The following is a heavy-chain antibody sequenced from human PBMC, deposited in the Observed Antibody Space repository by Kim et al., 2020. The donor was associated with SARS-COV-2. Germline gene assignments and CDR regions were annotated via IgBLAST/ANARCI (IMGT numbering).Heavy chain of an antibody. D-gene: IGHD3-22*01. V-gene: IGHV3-13*01. CDR2: IGTAGDT. CDR1: GFTFSSYD. CDR3: ATDLDSYLDV. J-gene: IGHJ6*03. Sequence: GGSLRLSCAASGFTFSSYDMHWVRQATGKGLEWVSAIGTAGDTYYQASVKGRCTIFRENAKNTTYLQMNSMRAGDTAVDYCATDLDSYLDVWDKGTTVT.